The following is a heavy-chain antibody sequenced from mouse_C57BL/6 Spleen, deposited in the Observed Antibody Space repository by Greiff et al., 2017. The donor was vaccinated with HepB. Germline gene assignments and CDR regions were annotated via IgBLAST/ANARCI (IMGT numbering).Heavy chain of an antibody. D-gene: IGHD1-1*01. CDR3: ARIKKIVATYVDY. CDR1: GYTFTSYW. V-gene: IGHV1S81*02. J-gene: IGHJ2*01. Sequence: VQLQQSGAELVKAGASVKMYCKASGYTFTSYWMHWVKQRLGPGLEWFAETNPTNGRTYYNEKFKSKATLTVDKSSSTAYRLLSGTTFEDSAVYYCARIKKIVATYVDYWGQGTTLTVSS. CDR2: TNPTNGRT.